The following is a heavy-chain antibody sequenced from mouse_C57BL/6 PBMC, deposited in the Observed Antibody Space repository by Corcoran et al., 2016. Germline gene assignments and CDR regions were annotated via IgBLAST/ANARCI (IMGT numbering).Heavy chain of an antibody. V-gene: IGHV1-81*01. CDR2: IYPRSGNT. Sequence: QVQLQQSGAELARPGASVKLSCKASGYTFTSYGISWVKRRTGQGLEWIGEIYPRSGNTYYNEKFKGKATLTADKSSSTAYMELRSLTSEDSAVYFCASDGYSSWFAYWGQGTLVTVSA. CDR3: ASDGYSSWFAY. D-gene: IGHD2-3*01. J-gene: IGHJ3*01. CDR1: GYTFTSYG.